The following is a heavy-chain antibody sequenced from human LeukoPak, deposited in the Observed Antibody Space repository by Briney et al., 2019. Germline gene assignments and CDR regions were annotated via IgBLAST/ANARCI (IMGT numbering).Heavy chain of an antibody. CDR2: INHSGST. J-gene: IGHJ6*02. V-gene: IGHV4-34*01. Sequence: SETLSLTCAVYGGSFSGHYWSWIRQPPGKGLEWIGEINHSGSTNYNPSLKSRVTISVDTSKNQFSLKLSSVTAADTAVYYCARDSVLRFLGHYYYYGMDVWGQGTTVTVSS. D-gene: IGHD3-3*01. CDR1: GGSFSGHY. CDR3: ARDSVLRFLGHYYYYGMDV.